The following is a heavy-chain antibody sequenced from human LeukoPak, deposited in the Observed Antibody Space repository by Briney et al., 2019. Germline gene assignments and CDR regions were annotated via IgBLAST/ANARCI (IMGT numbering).Heavy chain of an antibody. Sequence: PGGSLRLSCAASGFPFSSYSMNWVRQAPGKGLEWISYISGSSNTIYQADSVKGRFTISRDNAKNSLYLQMNSLRDEDTAVYYCAKDVTYYFGSGSNPNWFDPWGQGTLVTVSS. CDR3: AKDVTYYFGSGSNPNWFDP. CDR2: ISGSSNTI. J-gene: IGHJ5*02. V-gene: IGHV3-48*02. D-gene: IGHD3-10*01. CDR1: GFPFSSYS.